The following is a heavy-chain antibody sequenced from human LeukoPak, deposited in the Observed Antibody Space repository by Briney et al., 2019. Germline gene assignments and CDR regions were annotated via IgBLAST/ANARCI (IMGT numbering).Heavy chain of an antibody. CDR2: IYSGGST. D-gene: IGHD3-10*01. CDR1: GFTFSSYS. CDR3: ARTNPMVPFDY. Sequence: PGGSLRLSCAASGFTFSSYSMNWVRQAPGKGLEWVSVIYSGGSTYYADSVKGRFTISRDNSKNTLYLQMNSLRAEDTAVYYCARTNPMVPFDYWGQGTLVTVSS. J-gene: IGHJ4*02. V-gene: IGHV3-66*01.